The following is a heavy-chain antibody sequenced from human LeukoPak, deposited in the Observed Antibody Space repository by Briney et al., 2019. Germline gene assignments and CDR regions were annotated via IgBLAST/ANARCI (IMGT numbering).Heavy chain of an antibody. CDR3: ASKPVQKGFDY. D-gene: IGHD1-1*01. V-gene: IGHV3-30*02. Sequence: GGSLRLSCTASGFIFSIYGMHWVRQAPGKGLEWVAFIRYDGNNKYYADSVKGRFTSSRDNSKNTLYLQMNSLRAEDTAVYYCASKPVQKGFDYWGRGTLVTVSS. CDR1: GFIFSIYG. CDR2: IRYDGNNK. J-gene: IGHJ4*02.